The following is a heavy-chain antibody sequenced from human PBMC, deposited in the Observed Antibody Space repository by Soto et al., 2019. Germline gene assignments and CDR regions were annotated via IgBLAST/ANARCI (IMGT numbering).Heavy chain of an antibody. CDR3: ATDLWFGESLSDFDC. J-gene: IGHJ4*02. CDR1: GFTFSSYS. CDR2: ISSSSSYI. V-gene: IGHV3-21*01. Sequence: SLRLSCAASGFTFSSYSMNWVRQAPGKGLEWVSSISSSSSYIYYADSVKGRFTISRDNAKNSLYLQMNSLRAEDTAVYYCATDLWFGESLSDFDCWGQGTLVTVSS. D-gene: IGHD3-10*01.